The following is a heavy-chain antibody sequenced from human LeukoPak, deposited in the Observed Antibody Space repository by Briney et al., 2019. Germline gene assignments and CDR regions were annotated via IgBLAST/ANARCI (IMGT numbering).Heavy chain of an antibody. J-gene: IGHJ3*02. CDR1: GFTFSSYA. CDR3: AKSIAVRYDAFDI. Sequence: GGSLRLSCAASGFTFSSYAMNWVRQAPGEGLKWVSAISGSSGSTYSADSVKGRFTISRDNSKDTLYLQMNSLRAEDTAVYYCAKSIAVRYDAFDIWGQGTMVTVSS. CDR2: ISGSSGST. V-gene: IGHV3-23*01. D-gene: IGHD6-6*01.